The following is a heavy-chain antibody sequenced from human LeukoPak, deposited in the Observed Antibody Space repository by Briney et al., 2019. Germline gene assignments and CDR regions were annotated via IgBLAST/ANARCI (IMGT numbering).Heavy chain of an antibody. Sequence: GASVKVSCKASGYTFTSYGISWVRQAPGQGLEWMGWISAYNGNTNYAQKLQGRATMTTDTSTSTAYMELRSLRSDDTAVYYCARDCSTPSTSCYYYYYYYGMDVWGQGTTVTVSS. J-gene: IGHJ6*02. CDR2: ISAYNGNT. V-gene: IGHV1-18*01. CDR1: GYTFTSYG. CDR3: ARDCSTPSTSCYYYYYYYGMDV. D-gene: IGHD2-2*01.